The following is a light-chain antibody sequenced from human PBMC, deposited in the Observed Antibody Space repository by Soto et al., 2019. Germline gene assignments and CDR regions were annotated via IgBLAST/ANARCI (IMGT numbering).Light chain of an antibody. CDR3: CSYAGSSTLV. J-gene: IGLJ3*02. CDR1: SSYVGRYNL. Sequence: QSALTEPASVSGSCGQSITISCTGTSSYVGRYNLVSWYQQHPGKAPKLMIYEVSKRPSGVSNRFSGSKSGNTASLTISGLQAEDEADYYCCSYAGSSTLVFGGGTQLTLL. V-gene: IGLV2-23*02. CDR2: EVS.